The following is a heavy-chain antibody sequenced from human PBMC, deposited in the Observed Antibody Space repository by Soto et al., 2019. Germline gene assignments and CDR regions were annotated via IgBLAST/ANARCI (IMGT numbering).Heavy chain of an antibody. V-gene: IGHV1-3*01. CDR2: LNAGNDNT. CDR3: ERVGQNYYGMDV. Sequence: QVQLVQSGAEVKKPGASVKVSCKASGYTFTPYVMYWVRQAPGQRLEWMGWLNAGNDNTEYSQKLQGRVTITTDTSASTVYMELSSLRSEDTAVYSCERVGQNYYGMDVWGQGTTVTVSS. J-gene: IGHJ6*02. D-gene: IGHD3-3*01. CDR1: GYTFTPYV.